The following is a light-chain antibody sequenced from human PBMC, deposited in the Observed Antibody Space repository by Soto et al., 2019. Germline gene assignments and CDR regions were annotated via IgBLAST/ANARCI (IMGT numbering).Light chain of an antibody. Sequence: SLGTLSLSTRERATLSCRASQSVSSSYLAWYQQKPGQAPRLLIYGASNRATGIPDRFSGSGSGTDFTLTISRLEPEDFAVYYCQQYGSSGTFGQGTKV. CDR1: QSVSSSY. J-gene: IGKJ1*01. V-gene: IGKV3-20*01. CDR2: GAS. CDR3: QQYGSSGT.